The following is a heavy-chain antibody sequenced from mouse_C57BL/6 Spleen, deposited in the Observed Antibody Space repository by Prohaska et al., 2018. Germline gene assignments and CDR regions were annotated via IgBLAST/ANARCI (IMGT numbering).Heavy chain of an antibody. V-gene: IGHV6-3*01. CDR3: TGPGSSLGD. Sequence: EVTLEVSGGGLVQPGGSIKLSCVASGFTFSNYWMYWFRLFPKKGLEWVAKIRLKSDKYVTHYAGAVKGRFTILRDDSKSSVYLQMNNLRAEDTGIYYCTGPGSSLGDWGQGTTLTVSS. J-gene: IGHJ2*01. CDR1: GFTFSNYW. D-gene: IGHD1-1*01. CDR2: IRLKSDKYVT.